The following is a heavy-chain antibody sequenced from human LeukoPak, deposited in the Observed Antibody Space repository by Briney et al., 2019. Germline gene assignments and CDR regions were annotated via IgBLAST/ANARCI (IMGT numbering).Heavy chain of an antibody. CDR3: ARSRVGATRWDY. D-gene: IGHD1-26*01. Sequence: ASVKVSCKASGYTFTGYYMHWVRQAPGQGLEWMGWINPNSGGTNYAQKFQGRVTMTRDTSISTAYMELSRLRSDDTAVYPCARSRVGATRWDYWGQGTLVTVSS. CDR1: GYTFTGYY. V-gene: IGHV1-2*02. J-gene: IGHJ4*02. CDR2: INPNSGGT.